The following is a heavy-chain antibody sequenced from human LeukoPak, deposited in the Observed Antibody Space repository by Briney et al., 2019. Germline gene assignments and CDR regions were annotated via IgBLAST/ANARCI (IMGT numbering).Heavy chain of an antibody. J-gene: IGHJ6*03. CDR2: ISAYNGNT. V-gene: IGHV1-18*01. Sequence: ASVKVSCKASGGTFSSYAISWVRQAPGQGLEWMGWISAYNGNTNYAQKLQGRVTMTTDTSTSTAYMELRSLRSDDTAVYYCDYYYMDVWGKGTTVTVSS. CDR1: GGTFSSYA. CDR3: DYYYMDV.